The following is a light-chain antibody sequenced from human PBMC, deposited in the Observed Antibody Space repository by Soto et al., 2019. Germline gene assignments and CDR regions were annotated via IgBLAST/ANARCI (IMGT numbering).Light chain of an antibody. V-gene: IGLV2-23*03. Sequence: QSVLTQPASVSGSPGQSITISYTGTSSDVGSYNLVSWYQQHPGKAPKLMIYEGSKRPSGVSNRFSGSKSGNTASLTISGLQAEDESDYYCCAYAGSSTFVSYVSGPGTKVTVL. CDR1: SSDVGSYNL. J-gene: IGLJ1*01. CDR3: CAYAGSSTFVSYV. CDR2: EGS.